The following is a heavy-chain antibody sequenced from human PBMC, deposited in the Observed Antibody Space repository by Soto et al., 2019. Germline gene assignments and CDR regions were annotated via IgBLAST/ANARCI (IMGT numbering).Heavy chain of an antibody. J-gene: IGHJ6*02. D-gene: IGHD3-3*01. V-gene: IGHV1-69*01. Sequence: QVQLVQSGAEVKKPGSSVKVSCKASGGTFSSYAISWVRQAPGQGLEWMGGIIPSFGTANYAQKFQGRVTIPADEATSPAYMELRSLRSEDTALSYCARGSLITIFTYYFYYGMDVWGQGTTVTVSS. CDR2: IIPSFGTA. CDR1: GGTFSSYA. CDR3: ARGSLITIFTYYFYYGMDV.